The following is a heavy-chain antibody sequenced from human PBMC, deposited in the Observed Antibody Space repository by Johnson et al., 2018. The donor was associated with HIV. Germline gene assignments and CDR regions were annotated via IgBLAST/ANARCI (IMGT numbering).Heavy chain of an antibody. D-gene: IGHD6-19*01. CDR1: GFTFSDHY. J-gene: IGHJ3*01. V-gene: IGHV3-72*01. CDR3: ARRAYTSGWYAAFDL. Sequence: QLVESGGGLVQPGGSLRLSCAASGFTFSDHYMAWVRQAPGNGLEWVARTRDNATGYSTDYAASVKGRFTISRDASKDSLYLQMTSLKSEDTAVYFCARRAYTSGWYAAFDLWGQGTMVTVSS. CDR2: TRDNATGYST.